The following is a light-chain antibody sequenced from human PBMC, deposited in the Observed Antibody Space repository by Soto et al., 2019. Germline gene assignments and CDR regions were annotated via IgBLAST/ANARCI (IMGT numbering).Light chain of an antibody. CDR2: SVC. V-gene: IGKV3-20*01. CDR3: YQCGSSPLT. Sequence: EIVLTQSPGTLYLSPGETATLSCRASETVDTSSLGWYQQKPGRAPSHLIHSVCRRATGIPDRFSASGAATDFTLPITRLESEDFSVYYFYQCGSSPLTFGGGTKVEI. J-gene: IGKJ4*01. CDR1: ETVDTSS.